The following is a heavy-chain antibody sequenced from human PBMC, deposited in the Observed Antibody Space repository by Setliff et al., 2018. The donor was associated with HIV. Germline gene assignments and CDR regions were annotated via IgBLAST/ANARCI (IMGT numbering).Heavy chain of an antibody. CDR2: FDPEDGER. J-gene: IGHJ4*02. CDR3: ATDPGRRITFGGVIVNPDY. D-gene: IGHD3-16*02. Sequence: ASVKVSCKVFGYTLAALSIHWVRQAPGKGLEWMGGFDPEDGERINAEKFQGRVTMTADTSTDTAYMALSSLTSEDTAVYYRATDPGRRITFGGVIVNPDYWGQGTLVTVSS. V-gene: IGHV1-24*01. CDR1: GYTLAALS.